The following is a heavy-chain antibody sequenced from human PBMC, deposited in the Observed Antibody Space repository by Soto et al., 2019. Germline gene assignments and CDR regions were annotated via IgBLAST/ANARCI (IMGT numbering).Heavy chain of an antibody. CDR2: ISSSSSYI. D-gene: IGHD6-6*01. CDR1: GFTFSSYS. Sequence: GGSLRLSCAASGFTFSSYSMNWVRQVPGKELEWVSSISSSSSYIYYADSVKGRFTISRDNAKNSLYLQMNSLRAEDTAVYYCAREGQSSSSVYWGQGTLVTVSS. J-gene: IGHJ4*02. V-gene: IGHV3-21*01. CDR3: AREGQSSSSVY.